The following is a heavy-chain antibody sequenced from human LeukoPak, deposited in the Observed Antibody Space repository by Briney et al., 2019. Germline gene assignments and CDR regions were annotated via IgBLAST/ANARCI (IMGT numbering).Heavy chain of an antibody. CDR3: ERVVYDGNLRGVD. CDR2: TRNKANSYST. D-gene: IGHD4-23*01. CDR1: GFTLSDHN. V-gene: IGHV3-72*01. Sequence: GGSLGLSWAASGFTLSDHNMDWVRQAPGKGLEWVGRTRNKANSYSTEYAASVKGRFTISRDDSKNSLYLQMNSLKTEDTAVYYCERVVYDGNLRGVDWGQGTLVTVSS. J-gene: IGHJ4*02.